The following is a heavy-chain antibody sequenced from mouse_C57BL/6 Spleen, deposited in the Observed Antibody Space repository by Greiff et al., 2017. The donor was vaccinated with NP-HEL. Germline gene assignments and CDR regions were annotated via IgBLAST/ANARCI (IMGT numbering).Heavy chain of an antibody. J-gene: IGHJ2*01. Sequence: EVQGVESGGGLVQPGGSLSLSCAASGFTFTDYYMSWVRQPPGKALEWLGFIRNKANGYTTEYSASVKGRFTISRDNSQSILYLQMNALRAEDSATYYCARSMVTTGYFDYWGQGTTLTVSS. CDR3: ARSMVTTGYFDY. V-gene: IGHV7-3*01. CDR1: GFTFTDYY. D-gene: IGHD2-2*01. CDR2: IRNKANGYTT.